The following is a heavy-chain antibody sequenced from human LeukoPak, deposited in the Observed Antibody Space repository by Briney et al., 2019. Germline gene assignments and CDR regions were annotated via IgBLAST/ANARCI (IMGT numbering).Heavy chain of an antibody. CDR3: ARVDGSGSYLNS. V-gene: IGHV4-59*01. CDR1: GGSISSYY. D-gene: IGHD3-10*01. J-gene: IGHJ5*02. CDR2: IYYSGST. Sequence: KPSETLSLTCTVSGGSISSYYWSWIRQPPGKGLEWIGYIYYSGSTNYNPSLKSRVTISVDTSKNQFSLKLSSVTAADTAVYYCARVDGSGSYLNSWGQGTLVTVSS.